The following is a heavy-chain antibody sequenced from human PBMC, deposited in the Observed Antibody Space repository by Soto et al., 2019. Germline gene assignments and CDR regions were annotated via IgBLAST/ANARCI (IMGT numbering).Heavy chain of an antibody. CDR2: IYPGDSET. D-gene: IGHD5-12*01. J-gene: IGHJ4*02. V-gene: IGHV5-51*01. Sequence: PGESLQISWKGSGYDFTRTWIGWVRQLPGKGLDWMGIIYPGDSETRYSPSFQGQVTISADKSISTAYLQWSSLKTSDTAMYYCARLVGGYDSYFDHWGQGTRVTVSS. CDR3: ARLVGGYDSYFDH. CDR1: GYDFTRTW.